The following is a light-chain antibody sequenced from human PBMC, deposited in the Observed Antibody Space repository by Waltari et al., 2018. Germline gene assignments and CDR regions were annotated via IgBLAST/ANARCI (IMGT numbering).Light chain of an antibody. CDR3: QQYSNWPPWT. Sequence: EIVMTQPPATLSVSPGERATLSCRASQSVSSDLAWYQQKPGQTPRLLIYGASTRATGIPARFSGGGSGTEFTLTITSLQSEDFAVYYCQQYSNWPPWTFGQGTKVEIK. CDR2: GAS. CDR1: QSVSSD. J-gene: IGKJ1*01. V-gene: IGKV3-15*01.